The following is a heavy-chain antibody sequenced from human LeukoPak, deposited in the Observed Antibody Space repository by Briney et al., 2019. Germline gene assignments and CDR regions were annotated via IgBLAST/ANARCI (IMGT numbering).Heavy chain of an antibody. CDR2: ISAYNGNT. CDR1: GYTFSSYG. J-gene: IGHJ5*02. V-gene: IGHV1-18*01. CDR3: ARDYYDFWSGYSGVNWFDP. D-gene: IGHD3-3*01. Sequence: ASVKVSCKASGYTFSSYGITWVRQAPGQGLEWMGWISAYNGNTNYAQKLQGRVTMTTDTSTSTAYMELRSLRSDDTAAYYCARDYYDFWSGYSGVNWFDPWGQGTLVTVSS.